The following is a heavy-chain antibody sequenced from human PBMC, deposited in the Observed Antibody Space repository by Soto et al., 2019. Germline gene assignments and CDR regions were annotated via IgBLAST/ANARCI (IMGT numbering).Heavy chain of an antibody. CDR2: IRSRDSDYAT. D-gene: IGHD6-6*01. CDR1: GFTFSGSV. CDR3: TTYGNSSKGFDY. Sequence: EVQLVESGGGLVHPGGSLKLSCAVSGFTFSGSVMHWVRQAPGKGLEWLGRIRSRDSDYATSYAESVKGRVTISRDASKNTAYLQVTSLKIEDTALYYCTTYGNSSKGFDYWGQGTLVTVSS. V-gene: IGHV3-73*01. J-gene: IGHJ4*02.